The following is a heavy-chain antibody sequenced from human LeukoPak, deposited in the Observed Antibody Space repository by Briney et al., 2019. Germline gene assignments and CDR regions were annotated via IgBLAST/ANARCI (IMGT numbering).Heavy chain of an antibody. V-gene: IGHV3-43D*03. Sequence: GGSLRLSCAASGFTFDDYAMHWVRQAPGKGLEWVSLISWDGGSTYYADSVKGRFTISRDNSKNSLYLQMNSLRAEDTALYYCAKAEEVDYGSGTAPNGYYMDVWGKGTTVTVSS. CDR2: ISWDGGST. D-gene: IGHD3-10*01. CDR1: GFTFDDYA. CDR3: AKAEEVDYGSGTAPNGYYMDV. J-gene: IGHJ6*03.